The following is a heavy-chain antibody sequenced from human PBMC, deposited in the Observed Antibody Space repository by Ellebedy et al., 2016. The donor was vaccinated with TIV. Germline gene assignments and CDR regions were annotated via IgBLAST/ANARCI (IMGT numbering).Heavy chain of an antibody. J-gene: IGHJ4*02. Sequence: GESLKISCVASGFTFSNYWMSWVRQAPGKGLEWVANMKQDGSDKYYVDSVKGRFTISRDNAKNSLYLQMNSLRAEDTAVYYCARAIAAAGSYWGRGTLVTVSS. V-gene: IGHV3-7*01. CDR1: GFTFSNYW. CDR2: MKQDGSDK. D-gene: IGHD6-13*01. CDR3: ARAIAAAGSY.